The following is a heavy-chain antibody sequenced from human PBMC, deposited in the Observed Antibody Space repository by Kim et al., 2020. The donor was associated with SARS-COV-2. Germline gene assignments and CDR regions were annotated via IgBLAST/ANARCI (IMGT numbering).Heavy chain of an antibody. CDR3: ARGNYGDWYFDL. Sequence: GGSLRLSCAASGFTFSSYEMNWVRQAPGKGLEWVSYISSSGSTIYYADSVKGRFTISRDNAKNSLYLQMNSLRAEDTAVYYCARGNYGDWYFDLWGRGTLVTVSS. CDR1: GFTFSSYE. J-gene: IGHJ2*01. V-gene: IGHV3-48*03. D-gene: IGHD1-7*01. CDR2: ISSSGSTI.